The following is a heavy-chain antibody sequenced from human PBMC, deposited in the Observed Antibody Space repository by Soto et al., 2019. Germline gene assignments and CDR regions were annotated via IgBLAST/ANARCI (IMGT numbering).Heavy chain of an antibody. V-gene: IGHV3-23*01. Sequence: EVHLLESGGGLVQPGESLRLSCVASGFSFSSYGMSWVRQAPGKGLEWASIISGSGDAKYYADSEKGRFTISRDNSKNTMYLQMDSLRAEDTAVYYCAKDFDSDETSHGPNDYWGQGTLVTVSS. D-gene: IGHD3-22*01. CDR3: AKDFDSDETSHGPNDY. CDR1: GFSFSSYG. CDR2: ISGSGDAK. J-gene: IGHJ4*02.